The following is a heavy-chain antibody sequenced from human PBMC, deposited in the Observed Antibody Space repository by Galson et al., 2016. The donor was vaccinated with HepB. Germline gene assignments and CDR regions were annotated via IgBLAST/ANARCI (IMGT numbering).Heavy chain of an antibody. V-gene: IGHV3-33*08. J-gene: IGHJ3*02. CDR3: ARDGQQLAPYAYDI. D-gene: IGHD6-13*01. Sequence: SLRLSCAASGFTFSTYTMNWVRQTPGKGLEWLAQIWPDEKTIYYADFMRGRFTVSRDNSKNTVYLQMDSLRAEDTAIYYCARDGQQLAPYAYDIWGQGTMVTVSS. CDR2: IWPDEKTI. CDR1: GFTFSTYT.